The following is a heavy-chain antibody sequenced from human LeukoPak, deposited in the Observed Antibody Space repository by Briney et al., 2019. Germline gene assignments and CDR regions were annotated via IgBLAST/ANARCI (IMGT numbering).Heavy chain of an antibody. CDR2: ISGTHAGRQGTT. CDR3: AKGGYFSYDM. CDR1: GFTFSTYD. V-gene: IGHV3-23*01. J-gene: IGHJ3*02. D-gene: IGHD5-18*01. Sequence: GGSLRLSCAASGFTFSTYDMSWVRQTPGKGLEWVSAISGTHAGRQGTTYYADSVKGRFPISRDDSKNTLYLQMHSLRAEDTAIYFCAKGGYFSYDMWGQGTKVTVSP.